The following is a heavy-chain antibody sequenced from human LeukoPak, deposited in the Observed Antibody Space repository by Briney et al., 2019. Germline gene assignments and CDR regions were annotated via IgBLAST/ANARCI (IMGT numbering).Heavy chain of an antibody. J-gene: IGHJ5*02. CDR1: GGTFSSYA. CDR2: IIPIFGTA. CDR3: ARSYCSGGSCYDWFDP. D-gene: IGHD2-15*01. V-gene: IGHV1-69*05. Sequence: VASVKVSCKASGGTFSSYAISWVRQAPGQGLEWMGGIIPIFGTANYAQKFQGRVTITTDESTSTAYMELSSLRSEDTAVYYCARSYCSGGSCYDWFDPWGQGTLVTVSS.